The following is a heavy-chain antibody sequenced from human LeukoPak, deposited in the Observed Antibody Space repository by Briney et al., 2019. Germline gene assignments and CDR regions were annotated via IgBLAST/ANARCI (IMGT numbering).Heavy chain of an antibody. CDR1: GGSFSGYY. Sequence: SETLSLTCAVYGGSFSGYYWSWIRQLPGKGLEWIGEINHSGSTNYNPSLKSRVTISVDTSKNQFSLKLSSVTAADTAVYYCARDGSTSPYYYYYYGMDVWGQGTTVTVSS. V-gene: IGHV4-34*01. CDR3: ARDGSTSPYYYYYYGMDV. J-gene: IGHJ6*02. D-gene: IGHD2-2*01. CDR2: INHSGST.